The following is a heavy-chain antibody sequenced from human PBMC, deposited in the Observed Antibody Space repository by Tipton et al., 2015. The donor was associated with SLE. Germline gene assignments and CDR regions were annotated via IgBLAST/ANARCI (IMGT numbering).Heavy chain of an antibody. CDR2: ISTYNGNT. D-gene: IGHD5-18*01. V-gene: IGHV1-18*01. CDR1: GYTFTTYG. J-gene: IGHJ4*02. CDR3: ARVRVDTAMGVFDF. Sequence: QLVQSGPEVKKPGASVRVSCKASGYTFTTYGISWVRQAPGQGLEWMGWISTYNGNTNYAQKLQGRVTMTSDTSTNTAYMELRSLRSDDTAIYYCARVRVDTAMGVFDFWGQGTLVTVSS.